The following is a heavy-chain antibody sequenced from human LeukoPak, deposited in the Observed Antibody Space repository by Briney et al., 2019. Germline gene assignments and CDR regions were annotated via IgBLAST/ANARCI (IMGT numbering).Heavy chain of an antibody. Sequence: GGSLRLSCAASGFTFSTYAMSWVRQAPGKGLEWVSAISDSGGNTYYADSVKGRFAISRDNSRNTLYLQVSSLRAEDTAVYYCAKDEGSYCSGGICYYRPFDYWGQGTLVTVSS. D-gene: IGHD2-15*01. J-gene: IGHJ4*02. CDR3: AKDEGSYCSGGICYYRPFDY. CDR1: GFTFSTYA. CDR2: ISDSGGNT. V-gene: IGHV3-23*01.